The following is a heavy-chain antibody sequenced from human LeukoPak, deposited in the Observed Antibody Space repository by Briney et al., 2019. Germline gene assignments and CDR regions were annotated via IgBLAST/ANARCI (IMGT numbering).Heavy chain of an antibody. CDR3: AKAIRQNRDLYDY. Sequence: PGGSRRRSCAASGFTFSTYAMTWVRQAPGKGLEWVSGISGSGASTYYADSVKGRFTISRDNSKNTLYLQMNSLRAEDTALYYCAKAIRQNRDLYDYWGQGTLVTVSS. V-gene: IGHV3-23*01. CDR1: GFTFSTYA. D-gene: IGHD1-14*01. J-gene: IGHJ4*02. CDR2: ISGSGAST.